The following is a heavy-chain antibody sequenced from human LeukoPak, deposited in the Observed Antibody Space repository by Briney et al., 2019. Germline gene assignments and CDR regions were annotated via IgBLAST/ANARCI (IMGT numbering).Heavy chain of an antibody. D-gene: IGHD3-22*01. CDR3: ARAVSSGYDPFDY. CDR1: GFTFSNYA. CDR2: IYSGGNT. V-gene: IGHV3-53*01. Sequence: GGSLRLSCAASGFTFSNYAMSWVRQAPGKGLEWVSVIYSGGNTYCADSVKGRFTISRDNSKNTLYLQMNSLRAEDTAVYYCARAVSSGYDPFDYWGQGTLVTVSS. J-gene: IGHJ4*02.